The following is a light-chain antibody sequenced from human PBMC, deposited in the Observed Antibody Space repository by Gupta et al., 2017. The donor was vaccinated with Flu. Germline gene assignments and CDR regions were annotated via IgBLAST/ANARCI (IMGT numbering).Light chain of an antibody. V-gene: IGKV1-33*01. CDR3: QQYDDPFT. J-gene: IGKJ4*01. CDR1: QDISDY. Sequence: PASLAASVGDRVTITCQASQDISDYLKWFQQKPGEAPKLLIYAATNLETGVPSRFSGSGSGTDFTFTINSLQPEDTATYYCQQYDDPFTFGGGTKVEI. CDR2: AAT.